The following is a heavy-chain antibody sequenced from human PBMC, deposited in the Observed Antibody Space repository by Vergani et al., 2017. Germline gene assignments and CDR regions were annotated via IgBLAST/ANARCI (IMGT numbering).Heavy chain of an antibody. D-gene: IGHD2-2*01. CDR3: ARGGPAALRGDAFDI. CDR2: ISSSSSYI. J-gene: IGHJ3*02. V-gene: IGHV3-21*04. Sequence: EVQLVESGGGLVKPGGSLRLSCAASGFTFSSYSMNWVRQAPGKGLEWVSSISSSSSYIYYADSVKGRFTISRDNAKNSLYLQMNSLRAEDTAVYYCARGGPAALRGDAFDIWGQGTMVTVSS. CDR1: GFTFSSYS.